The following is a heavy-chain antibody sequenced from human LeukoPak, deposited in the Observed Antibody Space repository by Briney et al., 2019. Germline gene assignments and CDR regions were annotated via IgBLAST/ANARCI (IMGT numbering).Heavy chain of an antibody. CDR2: ISSYNGNT. V-gene: IGHV1-18*01. D-gene: IGHD6-13*01. J-gene: IGHJ4*02. CDR3: AASVSSSWYMDFDY. CDR1: GYTFTSYG. Sequence: ASVKVSCKASGYTFTSYGISWVRQAPGQGLEWMGWISSYNGNTNYAQKLQGRVTMTTDTSTSTAYMELRSLRSDDTAVYYCAASVSSSWYMDFDYWGQGTLVTVSS.